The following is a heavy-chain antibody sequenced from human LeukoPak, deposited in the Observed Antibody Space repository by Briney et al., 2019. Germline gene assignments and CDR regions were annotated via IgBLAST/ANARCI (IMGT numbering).Heavy chain of an antibody. D-gene: IGHD3-10*01. CDR1: GYTFTSYY. CDR3: ARDGTMVRGGNQNWFDP. CDR2: INPSGGSA. J-gene: IGHJ5*02. Sequence: GASVKVSCKASGYTFTSYYMHWVRQAPGQGLEWMGIINPSGGSASYAQKFQGRVTMTRDTSTSTVYMELSSLRSEDTAVYYCARDGTMVRGGNQNWFDPWGQGTLVTVSS. V-gene: IGHV1-46*01.